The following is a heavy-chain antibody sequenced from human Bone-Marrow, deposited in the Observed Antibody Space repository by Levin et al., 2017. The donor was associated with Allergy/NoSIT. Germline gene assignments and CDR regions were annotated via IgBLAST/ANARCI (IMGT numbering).Heavy chain of an antibody. Sequence: SETLSLTCSVSGGSISSYHWSWIRQSPGKGLEWIGHFYYSGSTNYNPSLQSRVTISVDASKNQFSLKLTSVTAADTAVYYCARHVYPDGSPFDSWGQGSLVTVSS. J-gene: IGHJ4*02. V-gene: IGHV4-59*08. D-gene: IGHD1-14*01. CDR1: GGSISSYH. CDR3: ARHVYPDGSPFDS. CDR2: FYYSGST.